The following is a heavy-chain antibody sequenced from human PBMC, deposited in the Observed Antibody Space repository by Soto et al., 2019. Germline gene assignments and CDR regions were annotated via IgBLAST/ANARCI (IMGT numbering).Heavy chain of an antibody. J-gene: IGHJ4*02. D-gene: IGHD3-22*01. V-gene: IGHV4-38-2*01. CDR1: GYSISTGYY. CDR2: IYRSGST. CDR3: ARVAYFDTTGYYYYFDY. Sequence: SETLSLTCAVSGYSISTGYYWGWIRQPPGKGLEWIGSIYRSGSTYYNPSLKSRVTISMDMSKNQFSLKLSSVTAADTAVYYCARVAYFDTTGYYYYFDYWGQGTLVTVSS.